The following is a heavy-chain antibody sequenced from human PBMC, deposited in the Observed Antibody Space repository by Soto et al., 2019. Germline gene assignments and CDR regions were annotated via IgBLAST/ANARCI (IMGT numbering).Heavy chain of an antibody. CDR2: IYYSGST. CDR1: GGSISSYN. J-gene: IGHJ4*02. V-gene: IGHV4-59*01. D-gene: IGHD1-1*01. Sequence: SETLSLTCTVSGGSISSYNWSWLRQPPGKGLEWIGYIYYSGSTNYNPSLKSRVTISVDTSTNQFSLKLSSVSAADTAMYYCARVQAGTIDYWGQGALVTVSS. CDR3: ARVQAGTIDY.